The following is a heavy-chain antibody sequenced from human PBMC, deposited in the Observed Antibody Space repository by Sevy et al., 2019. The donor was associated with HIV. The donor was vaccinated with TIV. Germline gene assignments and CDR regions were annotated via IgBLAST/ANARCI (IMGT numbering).Heavy chain of an antibody. D-gene: IGHD6-19*01. J-gene: IGHJ2*01. CDR3: ATPLPSGWYEGTGGYFDL. CDR2: LYSTGAT. Sequence: SETLSLTCTISGGSISSSSYYWGWIRQPPGKGLEWMGSLYSTGATSYNPSLESRVTVSEDTSRNRFYLKLDSVSAADTAVYYCATPLPSGWYEGTGGYFDLWGRGTLVTVSS. CDR1: GGSISSSSYY. V-gene: IGHV4-39*01.